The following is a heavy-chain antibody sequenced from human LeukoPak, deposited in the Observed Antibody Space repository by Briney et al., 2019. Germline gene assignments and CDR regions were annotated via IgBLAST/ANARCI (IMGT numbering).Heavy chain of an antibody. Sequence: GGSLRLSCAASGFTFSNAWMSWVRQAPGKGLEWVGRIKSKTDGGTTDYAAPVKGRFTISRDDSKNTLYLQMNSLKTEDTAVYYCTTSLRSWYGSFAFDIWGQGTMVTVSS. D-gene: IGHD6-13*01. CDR1: GFTFSNAW. J-gene: IGHJ3*02. CDR3: TTSLRSWYGSFAFDI. CDR2: IKSKTDGGTT. V-gene: IGHV3-15*01.